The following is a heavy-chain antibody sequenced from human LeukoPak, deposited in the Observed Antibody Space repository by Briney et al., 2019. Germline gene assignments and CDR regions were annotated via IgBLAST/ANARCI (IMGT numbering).Heavy chain of an antibody. V-gene: IGHV4-39*07. J-gene: IGHJ3*02. Sequence: SETLSLTCTVSGGSISSSSYYWGWIRQPPGKGLEWIGSIYYSGSTYYNPSLKSRVTISVDTSKNQFSLKLSSVTAADTAVYYCARGGYYGYAFDIWGQGTMVTVSS. D-gene: IGHD3-10*01. CDR1: GGSISSSSYY. CDR2: IYYSGST. CDR3: ARGGYYGYAFDI.